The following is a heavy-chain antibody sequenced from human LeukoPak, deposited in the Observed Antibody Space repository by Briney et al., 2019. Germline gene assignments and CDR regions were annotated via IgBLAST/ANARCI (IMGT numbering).Heavy chain of an antibody. CDR2: ISAYNGNA. CDR1: GYSFTNSG. Sequence: ASVKVSCKTSGYSFTNSGVSWVQQAPGQGLEWMGWISAYNGNAKYAQKVQDRVTLTTDTSTSTAYMELGSLRSDDTAVYYCARDRDHRALAGSFDPWGQGTLVTVSS. D-gene: IGHD6-19*01. V-gene: IGHV1-18*01. J-gene: IGHJ5*02. CDR3: ARDRDHRALAGSFDP.